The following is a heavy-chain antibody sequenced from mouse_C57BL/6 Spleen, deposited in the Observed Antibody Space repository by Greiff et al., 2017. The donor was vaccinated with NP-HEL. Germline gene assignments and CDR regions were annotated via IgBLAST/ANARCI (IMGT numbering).Heavy chain of an antibody. CDR2: INPSTGGT. V-gene: IGHV1-42*01. D-gene: IGHD2-3*01. CDR3: ARPLGLLRGAWFAY. J-gene: IGHJ3*01. CDR1: GYSFTGYY. Sequence: DVQLQESGPELVKPGASVKISCKASGYSFTGYYMNWVKQSPEKSLEWIGEINPSTGGTTYNQKFKAKATLTVDKSSSTAYMQLKSLTSEDSAVYYCARPLGLLRGAWFAYWGQGTLVTVSA.